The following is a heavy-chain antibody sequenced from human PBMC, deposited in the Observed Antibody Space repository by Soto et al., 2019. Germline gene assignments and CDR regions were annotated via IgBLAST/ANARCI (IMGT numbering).Heavy chain of an antibody. Sequence: GASVKVSCKASGYTFTSYGISWVRQAPGQGLEWMGWISAYNGNTNYAQKLQGRVTMTTDTSTSTAYMELRSLRSDDTAVYYCATIDNYTKYYYGMDVWGQGTTVTVSS. D-gene: IGHD1-1*01. CDR3: ATIDNYTKYYYGMDV. J-gene: IGHJ6*02. CDR2: ISAYNGNT. V-gene: IGHV1-18*04. CDR1: GYTFTSYG.